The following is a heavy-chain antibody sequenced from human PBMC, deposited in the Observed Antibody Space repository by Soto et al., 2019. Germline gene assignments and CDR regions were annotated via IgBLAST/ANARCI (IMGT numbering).Heavy chain of an antibody. CDR2: IYPGDSDI. J-gene: IGHJ4*02. CDR3: ARDSGSGSYTRYFAH. Sequence: ESLTISFMPCGNAFTSHWIYWVRQMPGKGLEWMGIIYPGDSDIRYSPSFQGQVTISADKSTRTAYLQMNGLTPEETAVYSCARDSGSGSYTRYFAHWGQGTLVTVSS. D-gene: IGHD3-10*01. CDR1: GNAFTSHW. V-gene: IGHV5-51*01.